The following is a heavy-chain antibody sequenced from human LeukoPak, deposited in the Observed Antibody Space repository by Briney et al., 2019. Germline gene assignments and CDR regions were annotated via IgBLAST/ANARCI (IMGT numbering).Heavy chain of an antibody. CDR2: INHSGST. D-gene: IGHD1-26*01. V-gene: IGHV4-34*01. Sequence: SETLSLTCAVYGGSFSGYYWSWIRQPPGKGLEWIGEINHSGSTNYNPSLKSRVTISVDTSKNQFSLKLSCVTAADTAVYYCARTHSGSYRPSGAFDIWGQGTMVTVSS. J-gene: IGHJ3*02. CDR3: ARTHSGSYRPSGAFDI. CDR1: GGSFSGYY.